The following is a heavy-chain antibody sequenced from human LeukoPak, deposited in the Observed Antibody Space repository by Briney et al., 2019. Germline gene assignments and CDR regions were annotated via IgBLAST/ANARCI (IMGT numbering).Heavy chain of an antibody. CDR3: ARLSKHY. CDR2: IRSKVNSYAT. CDR1: GFTFSDSA. J-gene: IGHJ4*02. V-gene: IGHV3-73*01. Sequence: GGSLRLSCAASGFTFSDSAMHWVRQASGKGLEWVGRIRSKVNSYATAYAASVKGRFTISRDDSKNTAYPQMNSLKTEDTAVYYCARLSKHYWGQGILVAVSS.